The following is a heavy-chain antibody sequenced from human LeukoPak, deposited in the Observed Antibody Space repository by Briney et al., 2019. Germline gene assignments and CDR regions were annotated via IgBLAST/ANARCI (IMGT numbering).Heavy chain of an antibody. Sequence: SETLSLTCAVYGGSFSGYYWSWIRQPPGKGLEWIGEINHSGSTNYNPSLKSRVTISVDTSKNQFSLKLSSVTAADTAVYYCARGRLSGHYYMDVWGKGTTVTVSS. J-gene: IGHJ6*03. CDR1: GGSFSGYY. CDR3: ARGRLSGHYYMDV. CDR2: INHSGST. D-gene: IGHD2-2*01. V-gene: IGHV4-34*01.